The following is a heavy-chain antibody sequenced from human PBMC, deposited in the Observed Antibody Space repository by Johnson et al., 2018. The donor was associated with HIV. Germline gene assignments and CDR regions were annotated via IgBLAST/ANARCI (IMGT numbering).Heavy chain of an antibody. D-gene: IGHD5-24*01. CDR2: ISGSGGST. CDR3: AKEGMGWLHHDAFDI. J-gene: IGHJ3*02. Sequence: VQLVESGGGVVRPGGSLRLSCAASGFNFDDYGMSWVRQDPGKGLEWVSAISGSGGSTYYADSVKGRFTISRDNSKNTLYLQMNSLRAEDTAVYYCAKEGMGWLHHDAFDIWGQGTMVTVSS. CDR1: GFNFDDYG. V-gene: IGHV3-23*04.